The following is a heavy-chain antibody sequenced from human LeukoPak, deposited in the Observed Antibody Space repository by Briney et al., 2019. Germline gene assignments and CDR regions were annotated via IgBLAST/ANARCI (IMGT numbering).Heavy chain of an antibody. Sequence: GGSLRLSCAASGFTFRSYWMTWVRQAPGKGLEWVANIKEDGGEKNYVDSVKGRFTISRDNAKNSLYLQMNSLRAEDTAVYYCAKIVQYTAATGTGLESWGQGSLVTVSP. CDR2: IKEDGGEK. J-gene: IGHJ4*02. CDR3: AKIVQYTAATGTGLES. CDR1: GFTFRSYW. D-gene: IGHD6-13*01. V-gene: IGHV3-7*01.